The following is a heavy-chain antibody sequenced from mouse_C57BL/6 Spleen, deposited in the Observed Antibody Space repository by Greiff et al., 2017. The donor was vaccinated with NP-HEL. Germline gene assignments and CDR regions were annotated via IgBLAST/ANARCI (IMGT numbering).Heavy chain of an antibody. Sequence: QVQLKQPGAELVRPGSSVKLSCKASGYTFTSYWMHWVKQRPIQGLEWIGNIDPSDSETHYNQKFKDKATLTVDKSSSTAYMQLSSLTSEDSAVYYCARYGYLYYAMDYWGQGTSVTVSS. CDR2: IDPSDSET. J-gene: IGHJ4*01. V-gene: IGHV1-52*01. D-gene: IGHD2-2*01. CDR1: GYTFTSYW. CDR3: ARYGYLYYAMDY.